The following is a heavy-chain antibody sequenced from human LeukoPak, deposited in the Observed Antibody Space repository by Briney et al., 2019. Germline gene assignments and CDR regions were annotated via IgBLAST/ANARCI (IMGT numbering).Heavy chain of an antibody. CDR1: GGTFSSYA. D-gene: IGHD3-10*01. CDR2: IIPIFGTA. J-gene: IGHJ3*02. CDR3: ARGYTSTYYGSGSYLVSADDAFDI. V-gene: IGHV1-69*05. Sequence: SVKVSCKASGGTFSSYAISWVRQAPGQGLEWMGGIIPIFGTANYAQKFQGRVTITTDESTSAAYMELSSLRSEDTAVYYCARGYTSTYYGSGSYLVSADDAFDIWDQGTMVTVSS.